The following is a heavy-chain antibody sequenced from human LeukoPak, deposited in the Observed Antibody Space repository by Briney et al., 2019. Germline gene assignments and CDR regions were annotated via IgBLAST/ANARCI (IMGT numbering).Heavy chain of an antibody. CDR3: ARAGYIWNYASGFDY. CDR2: IYTSGST. J-gene: IGHJ4*02. CDR1: GGSISSGSYY. Sequence: PSETLSLTCTVSGGSISSGSYYWSWSRQPAGKGLEWIGRIYTSGSTNYNPSLKSRVTISVDTSKNQFSLKLSSVTAADTAVYYCARAGYIWNYASGFDYWGQGTLVTVSS. V-gene: IGHV4-61*02. D-gene: IGHD1-7*01.